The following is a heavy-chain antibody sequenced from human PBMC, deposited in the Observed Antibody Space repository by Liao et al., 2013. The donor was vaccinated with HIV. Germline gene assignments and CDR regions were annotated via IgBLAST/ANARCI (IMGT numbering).Heavy chain of an antibody. CDR2: IYTSGIT. J-gene: IGHJ4*03. CDR1: GDSISSGRYF. CDR3: ASGSYF. V-gene: IGHV4-61*02. Sequence: QVQLHESGPGLVKPSQTLSLTCTVSGDSISSGRYFWSWIRQPAGKTLEWIGRIYTSGITNYNSSLKSRVTISVDTSKNQFSLRLSSVTAADTAVYYCASGSYF.